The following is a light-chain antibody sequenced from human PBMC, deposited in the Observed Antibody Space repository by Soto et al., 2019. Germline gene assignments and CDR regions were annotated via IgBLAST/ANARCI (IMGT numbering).Light chain of an antibody. V-gene: IGKV3-20*01. CDR2: GAS. CDR3: QHYGSSPR. Sequence: LSCRASQSVSSSYLAWYQQKPGQAPRLLIYGASSRATGIPNRFSGSGSGTDFTLTISRLEPEDCAVYYCQHYGSSPRFGQGTKVDI. CDR1: QSVSSSY. J-gene: IGKJ1*01.